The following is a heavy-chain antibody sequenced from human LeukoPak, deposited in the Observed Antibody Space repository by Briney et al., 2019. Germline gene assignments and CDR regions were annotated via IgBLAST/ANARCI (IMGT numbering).Heavy chain of an antibody. CDR2: ISGSGGST. D-gene: IGHD3-10*01. Sequence: GGSLRLSCAASGFTFSSYAMSWVRQAPGKGLEWVSAISGSGGSTYYADSVKGRFTISRDNSKKTLYLQMNSLRTEDTAVYYCAKTAGSTLLPYDYWGQGTLVTVFS. CDR3: AKTAGSTLLPYDY. V-gene: IGHV3-23*01. CDR1: GFTFSSYA. J-gene: IGHJ4*02.